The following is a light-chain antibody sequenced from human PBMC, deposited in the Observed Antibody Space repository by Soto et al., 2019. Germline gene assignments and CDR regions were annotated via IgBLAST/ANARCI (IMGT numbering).Light chain of an antibody. V-gene: IGKV1-5*03. CDR3: QQYNTDSGT. Sequence: DIQMTQSPSTLSASVGDRVTITCRASQSISSWLAWYQQKPGKAPKLLIYRASNLEPGVPSRFSGSGSGTEFTLTISSLQPDDLATYYCQQYNTDSGTFGQGTKVDI. CDR1: QSISSW. J-gene: IGKJ1*01. CDR2: RAS.